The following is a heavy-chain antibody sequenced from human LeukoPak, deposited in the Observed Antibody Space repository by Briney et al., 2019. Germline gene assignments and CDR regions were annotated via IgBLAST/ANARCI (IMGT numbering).Heavy chain of an antibody. J-gene: IGHJ4*02. D-gene: IGHD3-9*01. CDR2: ISADNGNT. CDR3: SRAEDGIRYFDWLPNPDY. V-gene: IGHV1-18*04. CDR1: GYTFTSYG. Sequence: ASVKVSCKASGYTFTSYGISWVRQAPGQGLEWMGWISADNGNTNYAQKLQGRVTMTTDTSTSTAYMELRSLRSDDTAVYYFSRAEDGIRYFDWLPNPDYWGQGTLVTVSS.